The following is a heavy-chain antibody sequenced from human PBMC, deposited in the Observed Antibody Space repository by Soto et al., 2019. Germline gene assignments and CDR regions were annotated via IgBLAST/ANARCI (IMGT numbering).Heavy chain of an antibody. Sequence: QVQLQESGPGLVKPSQTLSLTCTVSGGSISSGDYYWSWIRQPPGKGLEWIGYIYYSGSTYYNPSLKSRVTISVDTSKNQFSLKLSSVTAADTAVYYCAREGTTNVPAAISSLWFDPWGQGTLVTVSS. CDR1: GGSISSGDYY. D-gene: IGHD2-2*01. CDR2: IYYSGST. CDR3: AREGTTNVPAAISSLWFDP. J-gene: IGHJ5*02. V-gene: IGHV4-30-4*01.